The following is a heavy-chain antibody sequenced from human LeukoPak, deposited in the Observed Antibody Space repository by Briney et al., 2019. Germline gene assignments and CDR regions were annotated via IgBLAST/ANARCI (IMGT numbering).Heavy chain of an antibody. CDR1: GGSISSSSYY. CDR3: ARQDIVVVPAAISHAFDI. J-gene: IGHJ3*02. D-gene: IGHD2-2*01. Sequence: PSETLSLTCTVSGGSISSSSYYWGWIRQPPGKGLEWIGSIYYSGSTYYNPSLKSRVTISVDTSKNQFSLKLSSVTAADMAVYYCARQDIVVVPAAISHAFDIWGQGTMVTVSS. V-gene: IGHV4-39*01. CDR2: IYYSGST.